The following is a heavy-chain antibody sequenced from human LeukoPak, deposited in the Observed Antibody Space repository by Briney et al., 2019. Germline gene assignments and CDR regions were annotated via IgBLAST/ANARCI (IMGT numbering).Heavy chain of an antibody. CDR1: GGSLSSSTYY. D-gene: IGHD2-15*01. J-gene: IGHJ5*02. CDR3: ARVGYCGGGSCYSSGWFDP. CDR2: IHYSGTT. V-gene: IGHV4-39*01. Sequence: SETLSLTCTVSGGSLSSSTYYWGWIRQPPGKGLEWIGSIHYSGTTHYNPSLKSRVTIFVDTSKNQFSLKVSSVTAADTAVHYCARVGYCGGGSCYSSGWFDPWGQGTLVTVSS.